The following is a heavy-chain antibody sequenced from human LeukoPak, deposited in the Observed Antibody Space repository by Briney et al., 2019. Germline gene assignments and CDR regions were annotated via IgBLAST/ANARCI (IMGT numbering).Heavy chain of an antibody. D-gene: IGHD6-19*01. CDR1: GFTFSSYA. Sequence: GGSLRLSCAASGFTFSSYAMHWVRQAPGKGLEWVAVISYDGSNKYYADSVKGRFTISRDNSKNTLYLQMNSLRAEDTAVYYCARDGGQRLELWLVPDYWGQGTLVTVSS. CDR3: ARDGGQRLELWLVPDY. CDR2: ISYDGSNK. J-gene: IGHJ4*02. V-gene: IGHV3-30-3*01.